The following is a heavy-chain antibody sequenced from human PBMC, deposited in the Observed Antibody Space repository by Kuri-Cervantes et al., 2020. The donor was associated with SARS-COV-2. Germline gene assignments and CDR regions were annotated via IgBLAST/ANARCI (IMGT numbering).Heavy chain of an antibody. CDR1: GVTINSNTNY. CDR2: IYYLVNA. J-gene: IGHJ5*02. V-gene: IGHV4-39*01. Sequence: SETLSLTCSVSGVTINSNTNYWAWLRQTPGKGLEWIGSIYYLVNAYYNPSLQSRVTISLDSSNNQFSLRLSSVTAADTASYFCAKHVPQLSHDFWGGTNWFDPWGQGTLVTVSS. D-gene: IGHD3-3*01. CDR3: AKHVPQLSHDFWGGTNWFDP.